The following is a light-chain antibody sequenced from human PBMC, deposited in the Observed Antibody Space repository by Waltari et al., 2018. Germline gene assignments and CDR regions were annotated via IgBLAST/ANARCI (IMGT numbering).Light chain of an antibody. J-gene: IGKJ3*01. CDR3: QQSYSTPFT. Sequence: DIQMTQSPSSLSASVGDRVTITCRASQSISSYLNWYQQKPGKAPKLPIYAASSLQSGVPSRFSGSGSGTDFTLTIISLQPEDFATYYCQQSYSTPFTFGPGTKVDIK. CDR2: AAS. CDR1: QSISSY. V-gene: IGKV1-39*01.